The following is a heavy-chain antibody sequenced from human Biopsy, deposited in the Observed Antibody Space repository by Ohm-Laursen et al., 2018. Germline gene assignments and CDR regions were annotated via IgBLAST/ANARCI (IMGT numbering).Heavy chain of an antibody. V-gene: IGHV4-34*08. CDR1: GRTFSDYR. J-gene: IGHJ4*02. D-gene: IGHD4-17*01. Sequence: SDTLSLTCVVFGRTFSDYRWTWIRQPPGKGLEWIGQINQSGSTNYNPSLKSRVTISADASKYEFSLRLTSVTAADPAVYFCGNEVYGRDYWGLGARVTVSS. CDR2: INQSGST. CDR3: GNEVYGRDY.